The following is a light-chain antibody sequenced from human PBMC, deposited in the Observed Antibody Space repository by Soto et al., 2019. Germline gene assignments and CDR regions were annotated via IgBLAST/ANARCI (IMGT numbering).Light chain of an antibody. CDR3: QQYGYLIT. CDR1: QSVSSSY. V-gene: IGKV3-20*01. CDR2: GAS. Sequence: EIVLTQSPGTLSLSPGERATLSCRASQSVSSSYLAWYQQKPGQAPRLLIYGASSRATGIPDRFSGSGSGTDFTLTISRLEPEDFAVYYCQQYGYLITFGQGTRLEI. J-gene: IGKJ5*01.